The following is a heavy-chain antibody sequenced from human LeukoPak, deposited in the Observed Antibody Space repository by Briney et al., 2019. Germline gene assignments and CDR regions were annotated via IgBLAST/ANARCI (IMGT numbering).Heavy chain of an antibody. J-gene: IGHJ4*02. CDR3: ARYSSSWSSFDY. Sequence: SETLSLTCTVSGGSISSSSYYWGWIRQPPGKGLEWIGYIYYSGSTNYNPSLKSRVTISVDTSKNQFSLKLSSVTAADTAVYYCARYSSSWSSFDYWGQGTLVTVSS. D-gene: IGHD6-13*01. CDR1: GGSISSSSYY. CDR2: IYYSGST. V-gene: IGHV4-61*05.